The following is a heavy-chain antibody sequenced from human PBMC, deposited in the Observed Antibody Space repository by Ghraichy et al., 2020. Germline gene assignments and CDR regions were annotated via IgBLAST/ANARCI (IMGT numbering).Heavy chain of an antibody. D-gene: IGHD5-24*01. V-gene: IGHV3-30-3*01. CDR3: VREGLQFTDC. J-gene: IGHJ4*02. CDR2: ISHDGRNT. Sequence: GGSLRLSCTASEFTFSSYPMHWVRQAPGKGLEWVTSISHDGRNTYYADSVKGRFIISRDNSENTLYLQMDSLRSDETAMYYSVREGLQFTDCWGQGTLVIVSS. CDR1: EFTFSSYP.